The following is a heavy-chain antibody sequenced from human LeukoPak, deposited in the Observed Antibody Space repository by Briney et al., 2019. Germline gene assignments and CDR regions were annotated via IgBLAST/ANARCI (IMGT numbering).Heavy chain of an antibody. CDR1: AFTFSSYS. Sequence: KPGGSLTPSCAAAAFTFSSYSTNWVRPPPRDWLGWVSSISRSSSYIYYADSVKGRFTISRDNAKNSLYLQMNSLRAEDTAVYYCARDFYGDYPSRYFDYWGQGTLVTVSS. D-gene: IGHD4-17*01. CDR2: ISRSSSYI. CDR3: ARDFYGDYPSRYFDY. V-gene: IGHV3-21*01. J-gene: IGHJ4*02.